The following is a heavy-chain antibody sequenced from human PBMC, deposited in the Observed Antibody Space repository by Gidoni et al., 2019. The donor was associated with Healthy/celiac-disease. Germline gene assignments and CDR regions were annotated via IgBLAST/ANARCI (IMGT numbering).Heavy chain of an antibody. Sequence: QVQLVQSGAEVKKPGSSVKVSCKASGGTFSSYAISWVRQAPGQGLEWMGGIIPIFGTANDAQKFQGRVTITADESTSTAYMELSSLRSEDTAVYYCAIPNYDYVWGSYRYSPFDYWGQGTLVTVSS. J-gene: IGHJ4*02. D-gene: IGHD3-16*02. CDR2: IIPIFGTA. CDR1: GGTFSSYA. CDR3: AIPNYDYVWGSYRYSPFDY. V-gene: IGHV1-69*01.